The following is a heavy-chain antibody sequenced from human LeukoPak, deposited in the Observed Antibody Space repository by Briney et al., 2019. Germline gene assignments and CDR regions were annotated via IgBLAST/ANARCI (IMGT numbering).Heavy chain of an antibody. CDR2: ISNSGSTI. J-gene: IGHJ6*04. CDR1: GFTFSSYE. V-gene: IGHV3-48*03. CDR3: AELGITMIGGV. Sequence: GGSLRLSCGASGFTFSSYEMNWVRQAPGKGLEWVSYISNSGSTIYYADSVKGRSTISRDNAKNSLYLQMNSLRAEDTAVYYCAELGITMIGGVWGKGTTVTISS. D-gene: IGHD3-10*02.